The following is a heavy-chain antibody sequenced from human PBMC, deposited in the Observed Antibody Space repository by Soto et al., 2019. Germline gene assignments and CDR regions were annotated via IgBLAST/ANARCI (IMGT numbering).Heavy chain of an antibody. J-gene: IGHJ3*01. V-gene: IGHV3-53*01. Sequence: EVQLVESGGGLIQPGGSLRLSCAASGFTFTGNDMNWVRQAPGKGLEWVSLLYSSGSTYYADSVKGRFTISRDNSNNTLYLQMSRLRAEDTAVYSCAASPLLPGAPWGQGTMVTVSS. CDR2: LYSSGST. D-gene: IGHD3-22*01. CDR1: GFTFTGND. CDR3: AASPLLPGAP.